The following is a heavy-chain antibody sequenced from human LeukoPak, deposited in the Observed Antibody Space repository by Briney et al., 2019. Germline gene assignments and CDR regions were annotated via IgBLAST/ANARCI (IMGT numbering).Heavy chain of an antibody. V-gene: IGHV4-59*01. CDR2: IYYSGST. CDR1: GGSISSYY. CDR3: ARFSSTSSFDY. Sequence: SETLSLTCTVSGGSISSYYWSWIRQPPGKGLEWIGYIYYSGSTNYNPSLKSRVTISVDTSKNQFSLKVSSVTAADTAVYYCARFSSTSSFDYWGQGTLVTVSS. D-gene: IGHD2-2*01. J-gene: IGHJ4*02.